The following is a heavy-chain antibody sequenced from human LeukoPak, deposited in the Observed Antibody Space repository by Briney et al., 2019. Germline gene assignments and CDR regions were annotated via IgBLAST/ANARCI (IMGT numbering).Heavy chain of an antibody. CDR1: GFTFSSYA. CDR2: ISYDGSNK. D-gene: IGHD4-17*01. Sequence: GRSLRLSCAASGFTFSSYAMHWVRQAPGKGLEGVAVISYDGSNKYYADSVKGRFTISRDNSKNTLYLQMNSLRAEDTAVYYCARAQRIHGDYDWGQGTLVTVSS. CDR3: ARAQRIHGDYD. J-gene: IGHJ4*02. V-gene: IGHV3-30-3*01.